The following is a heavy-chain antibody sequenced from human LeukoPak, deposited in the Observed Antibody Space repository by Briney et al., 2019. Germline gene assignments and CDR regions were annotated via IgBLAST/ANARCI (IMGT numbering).Heavy chain of an antibody. D-gene: IGHD1-26*01. CDR1: GVSISSNGYS. CDR2: IYHSGST. V-gene: IGHV4-30-2*01. J-gene: IGHJ4*02. Sequence: PSQTLSLTCAVSGVSISSNGYSWRWIRQPPGKGLEWIGYIYHSGSTYYNPSLRSRVTISIDRSKNQFSLKLNSVTAADTAVYYCATGNSPLDYWGQGTLVTVSS. CDR3: ATGNSPLDY.